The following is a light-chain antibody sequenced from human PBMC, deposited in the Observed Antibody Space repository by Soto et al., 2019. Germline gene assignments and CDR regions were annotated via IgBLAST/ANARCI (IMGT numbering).Light chain of an antibody. V-gene: IGKV3-15*01. J-gene: IGKJ4*01. CDR3: PQYNQWPPRL. Sequence: EIVMTQSPATLSVSTGERATLSCRASQSVCSDLAWYHQKPGQAPRLIIYGASTRATGIPARFSGSGSGTAFTLTVSSRQSEDFAVYYCPQYNQWPPRLLGGGTKVEI. CDR1: QSVCSD. CDR2: GAS.